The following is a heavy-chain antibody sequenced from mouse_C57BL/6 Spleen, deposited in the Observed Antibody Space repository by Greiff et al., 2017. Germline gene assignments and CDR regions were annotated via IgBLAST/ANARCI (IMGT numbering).Heavy chain of an antibody. Sequence: VQLQQSGPELVKPGASVKISCKASGYSFTDYNMNWVKQSNGKRLEWIGVINPNYGTTSYNQKFKGKATLTVDQSSSTAYMQLNSLTSEDSAVYYCASHYYGSSTYYFDYWGQGTTLTVSS. D-gene: IGHD1-1*01. CDR1: GYSFTDYN. CDR2: INPNYGTT. V-gene: IGHV1-39*01. J-gene: IGHJ2*01. CDR3: ASHYYGSSTYYFDY.